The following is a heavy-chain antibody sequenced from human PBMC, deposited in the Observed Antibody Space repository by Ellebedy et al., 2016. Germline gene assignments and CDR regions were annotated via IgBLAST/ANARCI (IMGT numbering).Heavy chain of an antibody. V-gene: IGHV1-3*01. D-gene: IGHD1-26*01. Sequence: ASVKVSCKASGYTFTSYAMHWVRQAPGQRLEWMGWINAGNGNTKYSQKFQGRVTMTRDTSTSTVYMELSSLRSEDTAVYYCARGSGSYFGEGYYYYYYMDVWGKGTTVTVSS. J-gene: IGHJ6*03. CDR3: ARGSGSYFGEGYYYYYYMDV. CDR1: GYTFTSYA. CDR2: INAGNGNT.